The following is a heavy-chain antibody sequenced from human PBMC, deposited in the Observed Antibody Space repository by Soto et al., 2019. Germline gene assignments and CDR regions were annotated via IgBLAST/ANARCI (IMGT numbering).Heavy chain of an antibody. V-gene: IGHV3-11*06. D-gene: IGHD5-12*01. CDR2: ISSSSSYT. Sequence: PGGSLRLSCAASGFTFSDYYMSWIRQAPGKGLEWVSYISSSSSYTNYADSVKGRFTISRDNAKNSLYLQMNSLRAEDTAVYYCASGGYTQISYWGQGTLVTVSS. CDR1: GFTFSDYY. CDR3: ASGGYTQISY. J-gene: IGHJ4*02.